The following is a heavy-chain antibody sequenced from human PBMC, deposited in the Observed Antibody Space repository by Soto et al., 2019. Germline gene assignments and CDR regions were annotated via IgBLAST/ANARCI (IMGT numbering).Heavy chain of an antibody. V-gene: IGHV3-30*18. CDR3: AKEGPYYYGMDV. CDR1: GFTFSSYG. CDR2: ISYDGSNK. Sequence: QVQLVESGGGVVQPGRSLRLSCAASGFTFSSYGMHWVRQAPGKGLEWVAVISYDGSNKYYADSVKGRFTISRDNSKNTLYLQMNSPRAEDTAVYYCAKEGPYYYGMDVWGQGTTVTVSS. J-gene: IGHJ6*02.